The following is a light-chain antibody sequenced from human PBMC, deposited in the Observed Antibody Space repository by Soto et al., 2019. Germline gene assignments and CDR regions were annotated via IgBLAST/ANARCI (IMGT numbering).Light chain of an antibody. CDR1: SSDVGSYNL. J-gene: IGLJ2*01. Sequence: QSALTQPASVSGSPGQSITISCTGTSSDVGSYNLVSWYQQHPGKAPKLMIYEGSKRPSGVSNRFSGSKSGNTASLTISGLQAEDEADYYCCSYAGSSTFRVFGGGTQLPS. CDR3: CSYAGSSTFRV. CDR2: EGS. V-gene: IGLV2-23*03.